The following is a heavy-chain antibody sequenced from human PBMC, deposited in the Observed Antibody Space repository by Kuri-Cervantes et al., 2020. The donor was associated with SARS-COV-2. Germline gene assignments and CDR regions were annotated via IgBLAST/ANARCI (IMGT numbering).Heavy chain of an antibody. CDR2: INPSGGST. V-gene: IGHV1-46*01. J-gene: IGHJ4*02. CDR1: GYTFTSYA. CDR3: ARDLYRHRRDIVVVVAEPQLPSV. D-gene: IGHD2-15*01. Sequence: ASVKVSCKASGYTFTSYAMHWVRQAPGQGLEWMGIINPSGGSTSYAQKFQGRVTMTRDTSISTAYMELSRLRSDDTAVYYCARDLYRHRRDIVVVVAEPQLPSVWGQGTLVTVSS.